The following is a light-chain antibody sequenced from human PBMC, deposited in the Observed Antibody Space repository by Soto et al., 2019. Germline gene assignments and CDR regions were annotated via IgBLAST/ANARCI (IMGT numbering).Light chain of an antibody. CDR1: SSDVGSYNY. V-gene: IGLV2-14*01. J-gene: IGLJ1*01. CDR2: EVS. Sequence: QSALTHPASVSGSPGQSITISCTGTSSDVGSYNYVSWYQQHPGKAPKLMIYEVSDRPSGISSRFSGSKSGNTASLTISGLQTEDEADYYCSSYTSSSTLFGTGTKLTVL. CDR3: SSYTSSSTL.